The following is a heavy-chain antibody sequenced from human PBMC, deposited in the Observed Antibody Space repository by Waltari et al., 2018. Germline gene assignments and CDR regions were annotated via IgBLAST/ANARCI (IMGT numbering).Heavy chain of an antibody. V-gene: IGHV1-69*12. CDR2: IIPIFGTA. CDR1: GGTFSSYA. Sequence: QVQLVQSGAEVKKPGSSVKVSCKASGGTFSSYAISWVRQAPGRGLEWMGGIIPIFGTANYAQKFQGRVTITADESTSTAYMELSSLRSEDTAVYYCARDRSGYGGNSGYFDYWGQGTLVTVSS. CDR3: ARDRSGYGGNSGYFDY. J-gene: IGHJ4*02. D-gene: IGHD2-21*02.